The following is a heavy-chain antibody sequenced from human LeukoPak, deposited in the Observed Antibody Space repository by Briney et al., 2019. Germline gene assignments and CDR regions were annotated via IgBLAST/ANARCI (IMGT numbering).Heavy chain of an antibody. D-gene: IGHD4-23*01. CDR2: ISYDGSNK. J-gene: IGHJ4*02. CDR1: GFTFSSYG. CDR3: ARDSDYGGNSKFDY. V-gene: IGHV3-30*19. Sequence: GGSLRLSCAASGFTFSSYGMHWVRQAPGKGLEWVAIISYDGSNKFYADSVKGRFTISRDNSKNTLYLQMNSLRPEDTAVYYCARDSDYGGNSKFDYWGQGTLVTVSS.